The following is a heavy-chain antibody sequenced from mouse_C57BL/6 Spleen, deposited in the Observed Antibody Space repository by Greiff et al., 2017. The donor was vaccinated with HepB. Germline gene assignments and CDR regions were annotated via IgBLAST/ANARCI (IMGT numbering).Heavy chain of an antibody. J-gene: IGHJ4*01. D-gene: IGHD1-1*01. CDR1: GFSLTSYG. CDR3: ARRGVVANGYYAMDY. CDR2: IWSGGST. V-gene: IGHV2-2*01. Sequence: QVQLQQSGPGLVQPSQSLSITCTVSGFSLTSYGVHWVRQSPGKGLEWLGVIWSGGSTDYNAAFISRLSISKYNSKSQIFFKMNSLQADDTAIYYCARRGVVANGYYAMDYWGQGTSVTVSS.